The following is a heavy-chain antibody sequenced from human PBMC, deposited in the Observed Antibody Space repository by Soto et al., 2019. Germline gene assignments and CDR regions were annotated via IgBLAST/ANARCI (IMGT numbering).Heavy chain of an antibody. J-gene: IGHJ4*02. CDR2: IYYSGST. V-gene: IGHV4-61*01. CDR3: ARVGSSGWLDY. Sequence: SETLSLTCTVSGGSVRSGSYYWSWIRQPPGKGLEWIGYIYYSGSTNYNPSLKSRATISVDTSKNQFSLKLSSVTAADTAVYYCARVGSSGWLDYWGQGTLVTVSS. D-gene: IGHD6-19*01. CDR1: GGSVRSGSYY.